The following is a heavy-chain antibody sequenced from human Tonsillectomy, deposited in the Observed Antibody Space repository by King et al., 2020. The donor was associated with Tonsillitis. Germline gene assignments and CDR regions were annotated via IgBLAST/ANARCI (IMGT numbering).Heavy chain of an antibody. D-gene: IGHD1-26*01. J-gene: IGHJ3*02. V-gene: IGHV5-51*03. CDR1: GYRFTSYW. CDR2: IYPHDSQT. CDR3: ASPSGSSLPDDFDI. Sequence: VQLVESGAEVKKPGESLKISCKGSGYRFTSYWIVWVRQMPGKGLEWMGIIYPHDSQTRYSPSFQGQGTISADKSISTAYLQWSSLKYSDTAIYYCASPSGSSLPDDFDIWGQGTMVTVSS.